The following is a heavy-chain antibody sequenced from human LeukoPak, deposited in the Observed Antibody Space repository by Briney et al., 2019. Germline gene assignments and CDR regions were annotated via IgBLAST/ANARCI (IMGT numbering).Heavy chain of an antibody. D-gene: IGHD7-27*01. Sequence: GGSLRLSRAASGFTFSNHAMSWVRQAPGKGLEWVSTISGSGDSTYYADSVKGRFTISGDNSKNTLYLQMNSLRAEDTAAYYCARRGPNWGFFDYWGRGTLVTVSS. CDR2: ISGSGDST. J-gene: IGHJ4*02. V-gene: IGHV3-23*01. CDR1: GFTFSNHA. CDR3: ARRGPNWGFFDY.